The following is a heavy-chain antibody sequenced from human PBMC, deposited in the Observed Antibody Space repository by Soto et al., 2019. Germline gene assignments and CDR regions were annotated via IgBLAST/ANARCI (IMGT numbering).Heavy chain of an antibody. V-gene: IGHV3-33*01. CDR3: AREAGFQETIGKQLPEC. CDR1: GFTFSNYG. J-gene: IGHJ4*02. CDR2: IWHDASNE. D-gene: IGHD6-13*01. Sequence: QVQLVESGGGVVQPGGSLRLSCEASGFTFSNYGMHWVRQAPGKGLEWVAGIWHDASNEYYADSVEGRSTISRDNPKNMLYLQMISLRAEDTAVYYCAREAGFQETIGKQLPECWGQGMLVTVSS.